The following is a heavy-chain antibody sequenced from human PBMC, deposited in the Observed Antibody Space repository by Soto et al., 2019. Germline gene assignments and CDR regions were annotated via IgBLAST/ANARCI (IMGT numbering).Heavy chain of an antibody. J-gene: IGHJ4*02. CDR3: ASRAYYDSSGYYYYYFDY. V-gene: IGHV3-23*01. Sequence: GGSLRLSCAASGFTFRNYAMSWVRQAPGKGLGWVSAISSSGSNTYYADSVKGRFTISRDNSKNTLYLQMSSLRAEDTAVYYCASRAYYDSSGYYYYYFDYWGQGTLVTVSS. CDR2: ISSSGSNT. CDR1: GFTFRNYA. D-gene: IGHD3-22*01.